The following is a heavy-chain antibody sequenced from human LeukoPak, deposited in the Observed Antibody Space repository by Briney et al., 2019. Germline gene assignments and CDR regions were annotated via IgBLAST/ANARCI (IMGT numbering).Heavy chain of an antibody. CDR2: ISYDGSKK. CDR3: AKALWFGEFVAGTVYYHYGMDV. CDR1: GFTFSSYD. D-gene: IGHD3-10*01. V-gene: IGHV3-30*18. J-gene: IGHJ6*02. Sequence: GGSLRLSCAASGFTFSSYDLHWVRQAPGKGLDWVAVISYDGSKKYYANSVRGRFTISRDNSKNTLYLQMNNLRAEDTAVYYCAKALWFGEFVAGTVYYHYGMDVWGQGTTVTVSS.